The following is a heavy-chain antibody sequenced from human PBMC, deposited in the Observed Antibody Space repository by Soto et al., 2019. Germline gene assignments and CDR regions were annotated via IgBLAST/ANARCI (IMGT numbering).Heavy chain of an antibody. Sequence: EVQLVESGGGLVQPGGSLRLSCAASGFTFSVYSMNWIRQAPGKGLQWVSYMTSDMKTIHYADSVKGRFTISRDNAKNLVYLQMTSLRAEDTAVYYCARSVEGHFDYLGQGALVTVSS. CDR1: GFTFSVYS. J-gene: IGHJ4*02. V-gene: IGHV3-48*04. D-gene: IGHD6-19*01. CDR3: ARSVEGHFDY. CDR2: MTSDMKTI.